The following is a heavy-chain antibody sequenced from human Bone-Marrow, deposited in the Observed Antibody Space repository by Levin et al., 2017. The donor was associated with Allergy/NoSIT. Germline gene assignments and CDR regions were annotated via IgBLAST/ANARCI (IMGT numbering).Heavy chain of an antibody. CDR2: IKQDGSEK. V-gene: IGHV3-7*01. D-gene: IGHD6-13*01. Sequence: GGSLRLSCVASGFTFSNYWMSWVRQAPGKGLEWVANIKQDGSEKYYMESVKGRFTISRNNAKNSLYLQMNSLRVEDTALYDCARDHAVAAVGSDYWGQGILVAVSS. CDR3: ARDHAVAAVGSDY. CDR1: GFTFSNYW. J-gene: IGHJ4*02.